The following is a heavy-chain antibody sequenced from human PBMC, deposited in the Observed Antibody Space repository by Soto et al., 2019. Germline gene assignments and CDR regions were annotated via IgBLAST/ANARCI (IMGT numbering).Heavy chain of an antibody. Sequence: GVLRLSCAASGFTFSSYSMNWVRQAPGKGLEWVSYISSSSSTIYYADSVKGRFTISRDNAKNSLYLQMNSLRDEDTAVYYCASRGYYDSSGYKYFQHWGQGTLVTVSS. CDR3: ASRGYYDSSGYKYFQH. J-gene: IGHJ1*01. CDR1: GFTFSSYS. D-gene: IGHD3-22*01. V-gene: IGHV3-48*02. CDR2: ISSSSSTI.